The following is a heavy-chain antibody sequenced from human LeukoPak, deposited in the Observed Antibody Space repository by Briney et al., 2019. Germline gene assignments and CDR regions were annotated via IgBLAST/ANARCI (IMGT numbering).Heavy chain of an antibody. V-gene: IGHV3-7*03. Sequence: PGGSLRLSCAVSGFTFSSYSMSWVRQAPGKGLEWVANIKQDGSEKYYVDSVKGRFTISRDNAKNSLYLQMNSLRAEDTAVYYCTTEYNFNYYDSSGYYYWGQGTLVTVSS. J-gene: IGHJ4*02. CDR2: IKQDGSEK. CDR3: TTEYNFNYYDSSGYYY. CDR1: GFTFSSYS. D-gene: IGHD3-22*01.